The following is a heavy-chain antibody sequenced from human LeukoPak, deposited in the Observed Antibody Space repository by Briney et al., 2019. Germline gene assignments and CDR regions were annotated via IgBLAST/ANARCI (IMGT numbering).Heavy chain of an antibody. CDR2: ISGSGGST. Sequence: GGSLRLSCAASGFTFSSYAMSWVRQAPGKGLEWVSVISGSGGSTYYADSVKGRFTISRDNSKNTLYLQMNSLRAEDTAVYYCAKAYYDTRGSHFDYWGQGTLVTVSS. D-gene: IGHD3-22*01. CDR1: GFTFSSYA. CDR3: AKAYYDTRGSHFDY. J-gene: IGHJ4*02. V-gene: IGHV3-23*01.